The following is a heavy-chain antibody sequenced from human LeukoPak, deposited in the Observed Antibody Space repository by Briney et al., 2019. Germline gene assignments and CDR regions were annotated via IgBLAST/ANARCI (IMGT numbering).Heavy chain of an antibody. D-gene: IGHD2-2*01. Sequence: GGSLRLSCAASGFTFSSYSMNWVRQAPGKGLEWVSYISSSSSTIYYADSVKGRFTISRDNAKNSLYLQMNSLRAEDTAVYYCARGRFAYCSSTSCFDAFDIWGQGTMVTVSS. J-gene: IGHJ3*02. V-gene: IGHV3-48*01. CDR2: ISSSSSTI. CDR3: ARGRFAYCSSTSCFDAFDI. CDR1: GFTFSSYS.